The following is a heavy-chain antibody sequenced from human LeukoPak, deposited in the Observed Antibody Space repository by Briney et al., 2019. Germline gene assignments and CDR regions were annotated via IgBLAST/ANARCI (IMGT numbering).Heavy chain of an antibody. J-gene: IGHJ6*02. Sequence: GGSLRLSCEASGFTFSSYSMNWVRQAPGKGLEGVSSISSSSSYIYYADSVKGRFTISRDNAKNSLYLQMNSLRAEDTAVYYCAREKSAGYYGSGSSMDVWGQGTTVTVSS. CDR2: ISSSSSYI. V-gene: IGHV3-21*01. D-gene: IGHD3-10*01. CDR1: GFTFSSYS. CDR3: AREKSAGYYGSGSSMDV.